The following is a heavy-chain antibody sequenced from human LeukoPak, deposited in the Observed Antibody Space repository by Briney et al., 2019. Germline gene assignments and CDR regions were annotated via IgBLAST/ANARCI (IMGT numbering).Heavy chain of an antibody. Sequence: PSETLSLTCTVSGGSISSSSYYWGWIRQPPGKGLEWIGSIYYSGSTYYNPSLKSRVTISVDTSKNQLSLKLSSVTAADTAVYYCATTRNYDFWSGLNMDVWGKGTTVTVSS. CDR3: ATTRNYDFWSGLNMDV. J-gene: IGHJ6*03. V-gene: IGHV4-39*01. CDR2: IYYSGST. D-gene: IGHD3-3*01. CDR1: GGSISSSSYY.